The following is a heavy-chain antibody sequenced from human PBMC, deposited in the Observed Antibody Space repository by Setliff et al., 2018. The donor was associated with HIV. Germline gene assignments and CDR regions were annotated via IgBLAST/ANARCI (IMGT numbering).Heavy chain of an antibody. V-gene: IGHV3-74*01. D-gene: IGHD6-19*01. CDR3: ATPYASGWYDVLKN. CDR2: INSDGSRT. J-gene: IGHJ4*02. Sequence: GGSLRLSCAVSGFTFSSYSMNWVRQAPGKGLVWVSRINSDGSRTDYADSVKGRFTMSRDNAKDTLYLQMSSLRAEDTAVYFCATPYASGWYDVLKNWGQGTVVTVSS. CDR1: GFTFSSYS.